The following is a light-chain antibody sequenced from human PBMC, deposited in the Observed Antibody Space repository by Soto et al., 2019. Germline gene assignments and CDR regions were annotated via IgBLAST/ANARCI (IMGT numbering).Light chain of an antibody. CDR1: QSVSGS. CDR3: QQRSDWPLT. Sequence: EIVLTQSPATLSLSPGDRATLSCRASQSVSGSLAWYQQKPGQAPKLLIYDTYTRVTGIPARFSGSGSGTDFTLTISSLEPEDFAVYYCQQRSDWPLTFGGGTNVEIK. V-gene: IGKV3-11*01. J-gene: IGKJ4*01. CDR2: DTY.